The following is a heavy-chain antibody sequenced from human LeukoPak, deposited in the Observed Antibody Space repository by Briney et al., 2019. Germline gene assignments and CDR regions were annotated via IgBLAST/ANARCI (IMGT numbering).Heavy chain of an antibody. D-gene: IGHD3-10*01. CDR3: ARDLRGSGSYYRWDFDY. CDR2: INPNSGGT. CDR1: GYTFTGYY. J-gene: IGHJ4*02. Sequence: ASMKVSCKASGYTFTGYYMHWVRQAPGQGLEWMGWINPNSGGTNYAQKFQGRVTMTRDTSISTAYMELSRLRSDDTAVYYCARDLRGSGSYYRWDFDYWGQGTLVTVSS. V-gene: IGHV1-2*02.